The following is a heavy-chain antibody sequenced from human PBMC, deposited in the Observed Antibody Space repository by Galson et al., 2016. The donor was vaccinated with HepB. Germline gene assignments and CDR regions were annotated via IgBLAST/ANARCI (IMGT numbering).Heavy chain of an antibody. Sequence: SLRLSCAASAFTFSDYAIHWVRQAPGKGLEWVTFISSDGSSRSYAGSVKGRFTISRDNSKSTVYLRMDSLKPEDPAVYYCARVSPLRVWGSSPWGLDYWGQGTLVTVSS. CDR2: ISSDGSSR. CDR3: ARVSPLRVWGSSPWGLDY. V-gene: IGHV3-30*08. D-gene: IGHD3-16*01. CDR1: AFTFSDYA. J-gene: IGHJ4*02.